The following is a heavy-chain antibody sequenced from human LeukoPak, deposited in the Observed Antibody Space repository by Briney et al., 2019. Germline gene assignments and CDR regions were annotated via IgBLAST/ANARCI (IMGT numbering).Heavy chain of an antibody. V-gene: IGHV3-53*01. Sequence: PGGPLRLSCAASGFTVSSNYMSWVRQAPGKGLEWVSVIYSGGSTYYADSVKGRFTISRHNSKNTLYLQMNSLRAEDTAVYYCAKAPTTFPKYYFDYWGQGTLVTVSS. CDR3: AKAPTTFPKYYFDY. D-gene: IGHD1-7*01. CDR2: IYSGGST. CDR1: GFTVSSNY. J-gene: IGHJ4*02.